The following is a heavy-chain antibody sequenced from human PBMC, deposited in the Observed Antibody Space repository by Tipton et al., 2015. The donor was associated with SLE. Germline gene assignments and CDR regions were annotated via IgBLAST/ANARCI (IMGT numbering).Heavy chain of an antibody. D-gene: IGHD6-6*01. CDR3: VRDPHSTSSGHND. CDR1: GFTFSAYA. J-gene: IGHJ4*02. V-gene: IGHV3-23*01. CDR2: FGGGRGST. Sequence: GSLRLSCAASGFTFSAYAMIWVRQAPGKGLEWVSTFGGGRGSTYYADSVKGRFTISRDDSKKTVYLQMNSLRVDDTAVYYCVRDPHSTSSGHNDWGQGTLVTVSS.